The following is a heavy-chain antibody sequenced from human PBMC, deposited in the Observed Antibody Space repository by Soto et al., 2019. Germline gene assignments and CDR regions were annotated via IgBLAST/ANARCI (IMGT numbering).Heavy chain of an antibody. CDR1: GYTFSTYE. CDR2: MNPDNCNT. V-gene: IGHV1-8*01. CDR3: ARGPRESGEWLLFDY. Sequence: GASVKVSCKASGYTFSTYEINWVRRAAGQGLEWMGRMNPDNCNTGYAQKFQDRVTMTRNTSISTAYMELSSLRSDATAVYYCARGPRESGEWLLFDYWGQGALVTVSS. J-gene: IGHJ4*02. D-gene: IGHD3-3*01.